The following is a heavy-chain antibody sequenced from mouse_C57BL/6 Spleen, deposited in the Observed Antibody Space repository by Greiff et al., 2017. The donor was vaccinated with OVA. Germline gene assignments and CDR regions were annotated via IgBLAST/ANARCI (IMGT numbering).Heavy chain of an antibody. CDR1: GYSFTGYF. J-gene: IGHJ2*01. CDR2: INPYNGDT. V-gene: IGHV1-20*01. D-gene: IGHD1-1*01. Sequence: EVQVVESGPELVKPGDSVKISCKASGYSFTGYFMNWVMQSHGKSLEWIGRINPYNGDTFYNQKFKGKATLTVDKSSSTAHMELRSLTSEDSAVYYCAGAYGSPVGYFDDWGKGTTLTVSS. CDR3: AGAYGSPVGYFDD.